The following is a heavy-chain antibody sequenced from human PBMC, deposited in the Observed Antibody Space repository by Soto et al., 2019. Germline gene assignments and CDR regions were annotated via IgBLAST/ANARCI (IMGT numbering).Heavy chain of an antibody. CDR3: ARDSASYGSAFDI. CDR2: ISSSSSYI. V-gene: IGHV3-21*01. CDR1: GFTFTSYS. Sequence: EGHLVESGGGLVKPGGSLRLSCAASGFTFTSYSMNWVRQAPGKGLEWVSSISSSSSYIYYADSVKGRFTISRDNAKNSLYLQMNSLRAEDTAVYYCARDSASYGSAFDIWGQGTMVTVSS. D-gene: IGHD5-18*01. J-gene: IGHJ3*02.